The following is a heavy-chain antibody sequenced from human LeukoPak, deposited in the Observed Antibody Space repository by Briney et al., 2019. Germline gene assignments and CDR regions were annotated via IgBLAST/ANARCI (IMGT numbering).Heavy chain of an antibody. CDR3: TTDLGLTMIRGVIVH. Sequence: GGSLRLSRAASGFTFRNAWMSWVRQAPGKGLEWVGRIKSKGDGATTDYAAPVKGRFIVSRDDSENTLYLQMNYLEIEDTALYYCTTDLGLTMIRGVIVHWGQGTLVTVSS. J-gene: IGHJ4*02. D-gene: IGHD3-10*01. CDR1: GFTFRNAW. CDR2: IKSKGDGATT. V-gene: IGHV3-15*01.